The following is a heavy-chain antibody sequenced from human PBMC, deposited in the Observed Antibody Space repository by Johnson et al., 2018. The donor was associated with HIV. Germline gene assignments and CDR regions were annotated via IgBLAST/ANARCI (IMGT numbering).Heavy chain of an antibody. V-gene: IGHV3-20*04. D-gene: IGHD6-6*01. CDR1: RFTFDDYG. J-gene: IGHJ3*02. CDR3: AKAASSAPHAFDI. Sequence: VQLVESGGGVVRPGGSLRLSCAASRFTFDDYGMSWVRQAPGKGLEWVSGISWNSGSIGYADSVKGRFTISRDNSKNTLYLQMNSLRAEDTAVYYCAKAASSAPHAFDIWGQGTMVTVSS. CDR2: ISWNSGSI.